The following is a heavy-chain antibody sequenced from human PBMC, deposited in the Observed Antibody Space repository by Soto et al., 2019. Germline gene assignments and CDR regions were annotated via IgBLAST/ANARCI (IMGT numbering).Heavy chain of an antibody. D-gene: IGHD2-15*01. CDR3: GRYCSGGSCHTLDYYGMDV. Sequence: GASVKVSCKASGGTFRNYGIGWVRQAPGQGLEWMGGIIPVFGTTNYAQKFQGRVTITADESTSTAYIEVSSLRPEDTAMFYCGRYCSGGSCHTLDYYGMDVWGQGTTVTVSS. J-gene: IGHJ6*02. CDR1: GGTFRNYG. CDR2: IIPVFGTT. V-gene: IGHV1-69*13.